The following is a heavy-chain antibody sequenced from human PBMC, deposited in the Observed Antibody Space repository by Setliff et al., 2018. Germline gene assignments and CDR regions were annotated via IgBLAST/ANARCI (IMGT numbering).Heavy chain of an antibody. V-gene: IGHV4-61*09. J-gene: IGHJ6*03. CDR1: GDSISSRRSY. CDR2: IYTSWST. CDR3: ARMSGFQYMDV. Sequence: TSETLSLTCTVSGDSISSRRSYWGWFRQPAGKGLEWIGHIYTSWSTNYNPSLKSRLTIPVDTSKNQFSLSLSSVTAADTAVYYCARMSGFQYMDVWGKGTTVTVS. D-gene: IGHD3-3*01.